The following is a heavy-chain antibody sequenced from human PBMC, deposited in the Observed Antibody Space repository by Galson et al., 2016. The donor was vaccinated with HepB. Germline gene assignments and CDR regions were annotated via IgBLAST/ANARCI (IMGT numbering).Heavy chain of an antibody. V-gene: IGHV3-23*01. Sequence: SLRLSCAGSGFTFSSYAMSWVRQAPGKGLEWVSVISGRGSSTYYADSVKGRFTISRDNSKNTLFLHMNSLRAEDTAIYYCAKVYCSGANCPAGSYYFDYWVQGTLVTVSS. CDR1: GFTFSSYA. D-gene: IGHD2-15*01. J-gene: IGHJ4*02. CDR2: ISGRGSST. CDR3: AKVYCSGANCPAGSYYFDY.